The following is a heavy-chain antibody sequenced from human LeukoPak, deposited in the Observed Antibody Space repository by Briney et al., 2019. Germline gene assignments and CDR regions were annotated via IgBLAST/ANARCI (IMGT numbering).Heavy chain of an antibody. D-gene: IGHD3-16*02. J-gene: IGHJ3*02. V-gene: IGHV3-21*01. CDR1: GFTFSSYS. Sequence: GGSLRLSCAASGFTFSSYSMNWVRQAPGKGLEWVSSISSSSSHIYYADSMKGRFTISRDNAKTSLYLQMNSLRAEDTAVYYCARDYPGSPSSDAFDIWGQGTMVTVSS. CDR2: ISSSSSHI. CDR3: ARDYPGSPSSDAFDI.